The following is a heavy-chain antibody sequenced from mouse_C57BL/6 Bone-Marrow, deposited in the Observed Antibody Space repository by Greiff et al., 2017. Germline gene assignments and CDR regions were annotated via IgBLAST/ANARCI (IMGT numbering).Heavy chain of an antibody. CDR3: ARRDCSGLAWFAY. D-gene: IGHD3-2*02. V-gene: IGHV1-47*01. CDR1: GYTFTTYP. CDR2: FHPYNDDT. J-gene: IGHJ3*01. Sequence: QVQLQQSGAELVKPGASVKMSCKASGYTFTTYPIEWMKQNHGKSLEWIGNFHPYNDDTKYNEKFKGKATLTVAKSSSTVYLELIRLTSDDSAVYYCARRDCSGLAWFAYWGQGTLVTVSA.